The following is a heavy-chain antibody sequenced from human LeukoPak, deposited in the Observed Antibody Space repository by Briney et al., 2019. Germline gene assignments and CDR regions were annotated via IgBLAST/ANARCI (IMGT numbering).Heavy chain of an antibody. Sequence: SETLSLTCTVSGGSISSYYWSWIRQPAGKGLEWIGEINHSGSTNYNPSLKSRVTISVDTSKNQFSLKLSSVTAADTAVYCCARATPFFYDFWSGPIDYWGQGTLVTVSS. CDR3: ARATPFFYDFWSGPIDY. CDR1: GGSISSYY. J-gene: IGHJ4*02. CDR2: INHSGST. V-gene: IGHV4-34*01. D-gene: IGHD3-3*01.